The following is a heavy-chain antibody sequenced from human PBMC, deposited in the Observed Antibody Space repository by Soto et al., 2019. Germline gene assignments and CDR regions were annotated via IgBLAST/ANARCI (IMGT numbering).Heavy chain of an antibody. Sequence: GGCLRLSCAACGFGFNSDEVAWVHQAPGTGLERVANIKSGGNTKFYVDSVKGRFTISRDDAKNSLYLDMNSRGAEDTAVYYCVKEKSVMYSGYDAFDVWGQGT. CDR3: VKEKSVMYSGYDAFDV. J-gene: IGHJ3*01. D-gene: IGHD5-12*01. V-gene: IGHV3-48*03. CDR1: GFGFNSDE. CDR2: IKSGGNTK.